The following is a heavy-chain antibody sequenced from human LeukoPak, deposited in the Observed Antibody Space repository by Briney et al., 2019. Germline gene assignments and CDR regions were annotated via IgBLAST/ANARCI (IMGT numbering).Heavy chain of an antibody. V-gene: IGHV4-39*01. J-gene: IGHJ4*02. CDR3: ARVPNWNYPAFDF. CDR1: GCSISTSDYY. D-gene: IGHD1-7*01. CDR2: VFYSRSP. Sequence: SEPLSLTCTASGCSISTSDYYWLCTRHPPGKALEGLGSVFYSRSPYYNPPLKSRVTISVDTFQDQFPLTMSSVTAADTAVYYCARVPNWNYPAFDFWGQGILVTVSS.